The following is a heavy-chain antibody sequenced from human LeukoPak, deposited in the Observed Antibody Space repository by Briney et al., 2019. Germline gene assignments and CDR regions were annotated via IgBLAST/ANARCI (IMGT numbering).Heavy chain of an antibody. CDR3: ARSSSDRLRYFDWYNFAEYFQH. D-gene: IGHD3-9*01. J-gene: IGHJ1*01. V-gene: IGHV1-69*13. CDR1: GGTFSSYA. Sequence: ASVKVSCKASGGTFSSYAISWVRQPPGQGLEWMGGIIPIFGTANYAQKFQGRVTITADESTSTAYMELSSLRSEDTAVYYCARSSSDRLRYFDWYNFAEYFQHWGQGTLVTVSS. CDR2: IIPIFGTA.